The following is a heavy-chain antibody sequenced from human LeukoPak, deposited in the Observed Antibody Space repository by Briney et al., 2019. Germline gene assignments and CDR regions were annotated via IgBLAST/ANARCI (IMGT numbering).Heavy chain of an antibody. CDR2: IYYSGTT. Sequence: SETLSLTCTVSGGSVSSGTYYWSWIRQPPGKGLEWIGYIYYSGTTNYNPSLKSRVTISVDTSKNQFSLKLSSVTAADTAVYYCARGLGGSGFDPWGQGTLVTVSS. D-gene: IGHD3-10*01. V-gene: IGHV4-61*01. CDR3: ARGLGGSGFDP. CDR1: GGSVSSGTYY. J-gene: IGHJ5*02.